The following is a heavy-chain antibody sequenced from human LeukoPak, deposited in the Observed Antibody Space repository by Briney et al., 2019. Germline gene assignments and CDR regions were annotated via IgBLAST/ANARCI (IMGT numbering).Heavy chain of an antibody. CDR1: GFTFSSYW. J-gene: IGHJ3*02. V-gene: IGHV3-7*01. CDR3: ARDGGEYYDFWSGYYRPGSAFDI. D-gene: IGHD3-3*01. Sequence: GGSLRLSCAASGFTFSSYWMSWVRQAPGKGLEWVANIKQDGSEKYYVDSVKGRFTISRDNAKNSLYLQMNSLRAEDTAVYYCARDGGEYYDFWSGYYRPGSAFDIWGQGTMVTVSS. CDR2: IKQDGSEK.